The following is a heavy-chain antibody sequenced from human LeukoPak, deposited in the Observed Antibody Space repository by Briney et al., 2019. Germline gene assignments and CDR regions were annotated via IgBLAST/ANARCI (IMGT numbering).Heavy chain of an antibody. CDR3: ARDKDYFDSGGAFDI. V-gene: IGHV4-59*01. D-gene: IGHD3-22*01. J-gene: IGHJ3*02. Sequence: PSETLSLTCTVSGGSISGYFWTWIRQPPGKGLEWIGYIYYSGSTNYNPSLKSRVTMSVDTSKNQFSLKLSSVTAADTAVYYCARDKDYFDSGGAFDIWGQGTMVTVSS. CDR2: IYYSGST. CDR1: GGSISGYF.